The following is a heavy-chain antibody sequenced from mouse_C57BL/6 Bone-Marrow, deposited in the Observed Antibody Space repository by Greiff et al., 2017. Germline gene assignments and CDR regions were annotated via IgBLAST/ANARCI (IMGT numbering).Heavy chain of an antibody. D-gene: IGHD2-3*01. J-gene: IGHJ2*01. Sequence: DVHLVESGGGLVQPGGSRKLSCAASGFTFSSFGMHWGRQAPEKGLEWVAYISSGSSTIYYADPVKGRFTISRDNPKNTLFLQMTSLRSEDTAMYYCARYEYYFDYWGQGTTLTVSS. CDR1: GFTFSSFG. CDR2: ISSGSSTI. CDR3: ARYEYYFDY. V-gene: IGHV5-17*02.